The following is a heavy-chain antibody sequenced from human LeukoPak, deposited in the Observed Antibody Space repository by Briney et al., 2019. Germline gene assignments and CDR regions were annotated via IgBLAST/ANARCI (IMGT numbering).Heavy chain of an antibody. V-gene: IGHV4-59*08. J-gene: IGHJ3*02. D-gene: IGHD3-22*01. CDR2: IYYSGST. CDR3: ARHAGFGSGYYHDAFDI. Sequence: PSETLSLTCTVSGDSINDYYWSWIRQPPGNRLEWIGWIYYSGSTMYSPSLESRVTISLDTSRTQLSLDLNSVTAADTAVYYCARHAGFGSGYYHDAFDIWGQGSMVIVSS. CDR1: GDSINDYY.